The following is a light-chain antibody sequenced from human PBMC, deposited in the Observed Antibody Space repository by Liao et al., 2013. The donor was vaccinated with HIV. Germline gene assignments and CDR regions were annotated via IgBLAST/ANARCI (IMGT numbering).Light chain of an antibody. Sequence: SYVLTQTPSVSVAPGKTATVTCGGSNIGSKSVHWYQQKPGQAPLLVIYYDRDRPSGIPERFSGSNSGNTATLTISGTQAMDEADYYCQAWDSSTACVVFGGGTKLTVL. CDR3: QAWDSSTACVV. J-gene: IGLJ2*01. CDR2: YDR. CDR1: NIGSKS. V-gene: IGLV3-21*01.